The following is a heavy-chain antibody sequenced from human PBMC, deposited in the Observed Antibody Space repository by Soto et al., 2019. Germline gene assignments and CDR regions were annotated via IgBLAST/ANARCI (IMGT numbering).Heavy chain of an antibody. J-gene: IGHJ3*01. CDR1: GFTFSSFC. CDR3: FTETLDCIITSCQPGDF. CDR2: IRGKADVGPT. Sequence: GGSLRLSCAASGFTFSSFCMSWVRQAPGKGLEWVGRIRGKADVGPTDYAAPVNGSITISSDDTKMTLYVNRKSLKTEEPAVCYFFTETLDCIITSCQPGDFWGKGTMDTV. V-gene: IGHV3-15*01. D-gene: IGHD2-2*01.